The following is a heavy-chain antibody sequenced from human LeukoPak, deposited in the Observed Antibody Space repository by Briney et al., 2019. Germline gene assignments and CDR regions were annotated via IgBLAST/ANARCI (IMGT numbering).Heavy chain of an antibody. J-gene: IGHJ6*02. CDR2: ISYDGSNK. V-gene: IGHV3-30*18. D-gene: IGHD6-13*01. Sequence: GGTLRLSCAASGFTFSNAWMSWVRQAPGKGLEWVAVISYDGSNKYYADSVKGRFTISRDNSKNTLYLQMNSLRAEDTAVYYCAKDDLLSSSWYPYYYYGMDVWGQGTTVTVSS. CDR3: AKDDLLSSSWYPYYYYGMDV. CDR1: GFTFSNAW.